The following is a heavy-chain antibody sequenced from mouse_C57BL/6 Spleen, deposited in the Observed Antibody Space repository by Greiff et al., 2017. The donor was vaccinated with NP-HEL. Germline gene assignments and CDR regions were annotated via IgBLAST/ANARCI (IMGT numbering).Heavy chain of an antibody. J-gene: IGHJ4*01. CDR1: GFTFSDYY. V-gene: IGHV5-16*01. CDR3: ARVNSYAMDY. Sequence: EVKLVESEGGLVQPGSSMKLSCTASGFTFSDYYMAWVRQVPEKGLEWVANINYDGSSTYYLDSLKSRFIISRDNAKNILYLQMSSLKSEDTATYYCARVNSYAMDYWGQGTSVTVSS. CDR2: INYDGSST.